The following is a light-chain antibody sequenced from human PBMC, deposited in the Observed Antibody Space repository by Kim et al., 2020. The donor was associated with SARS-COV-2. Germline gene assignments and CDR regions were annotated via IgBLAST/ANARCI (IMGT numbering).Light chain of an antibody. Sequence: SASVGDRVTITCRASQSISTYLNWYQQKPGKAPKLLIYAASSLQSGVPSSFSGSGSGTDFTLTISSLQPEDFATYYCQQSYSKPYTFGQGTKLEI. CDR3: QQSYSKPYT. CDR2: AAS. CDR1: QSISTY. V-gene: IGKV1-39*01. J-gene: IGKJ2*01.